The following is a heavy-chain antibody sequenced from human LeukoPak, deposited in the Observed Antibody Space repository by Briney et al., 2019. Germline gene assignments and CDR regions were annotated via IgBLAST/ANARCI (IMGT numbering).Heavy chain of an antibody. CDR1: GDSVTSNSAA. J-gene: IGHJ6*03. Sequence: SQTLSLTCAISGDSVTSNSAAWNWIRQSPSRGLEWLGRTYYRSKWYNDYAVSVKSRITINPDTSKNQFSLQLNSVTPEDTAVYCCARDKRQQPSPFHYYMDVWGKGTTVTVSS. CDR2: TYYRSKWYN. V-gene: IGHV6-1*01. CDR3: ARDKRQQPSPFHYYMDV. D-gene: IGHD6-13*01.